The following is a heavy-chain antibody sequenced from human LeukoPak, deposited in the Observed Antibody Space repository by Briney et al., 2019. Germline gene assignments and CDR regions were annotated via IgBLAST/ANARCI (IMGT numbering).Heavy chain of an antibody. V-gene: IGHV1-46*01. CDR1: GYIFTTYY. D-gene: IGHD2-15*01. J-gene: IGHJ2*01. Sequence: ASVKVSCKASGYIFTTYYMNWVRQATGQGLEWMGIINPSSGSTSYAQKFQGRVTMTRDMSTSTVYMEMSSLRSEDTAVYYCARCDHFEVAAKRDWYFDHWGRGTLVTVSS. CDR2: INPSSGST. CDR3: ARCDHFEVAAKRDWYFDH.